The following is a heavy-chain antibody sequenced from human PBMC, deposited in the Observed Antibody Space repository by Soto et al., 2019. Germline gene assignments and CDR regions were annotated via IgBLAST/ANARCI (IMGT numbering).Heavy chain of an antibody. V-gene: IGHV3-48*02. D-gene: IGHD2-2*02. Sequence: EVQLVESGGGLVKPGGSLRLSCAASGFTFSDYALKWVRQAPGEGLEWISNISSSSSTIYFADSLKGRLTISRDNAKNSLYLQMNSLRDEDTAVYYCASTLQYCTSTSCYTWGRFDYCGQGTLVTVSS. J-gene: IGHJ4*02. CDR3: ASTLQYCTSTSCYTWGRFDY. CDR2: ISSSSSTI. CDR1: GFTFSDYA.